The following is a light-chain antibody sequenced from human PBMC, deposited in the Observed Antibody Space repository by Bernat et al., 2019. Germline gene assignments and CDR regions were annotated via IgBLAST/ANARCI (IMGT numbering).Light chain of an antibody. J-gene: IGKJ4*01. CDR3: QQYDNLPFT. CDR1: QDISNY. Sequence: DIQMTQSPSSLSASVGDRVTITCRASQDISNYLNWYHQKPGKAPKLLIYDSSYLATGVPSRFSGSASRTFFTFTITSLQPEDIGTYYCQQYDNLPFTFGGGTNVEIK. V-gene: IGKV1-33*01. CDR2: DSS.